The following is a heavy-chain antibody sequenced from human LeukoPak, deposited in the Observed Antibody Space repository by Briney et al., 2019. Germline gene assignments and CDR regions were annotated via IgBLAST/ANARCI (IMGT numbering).Heavy chain of an antibody. D-gene: IGHD5-12*01. CDR3: ARDEGVSGYDP. CDR1: GFTFSSYE. CDR2: ISSSGSTI. V-gene: IGHV3-48*03. Sequence: GGSLRLSCAASGFTFSSYEMNWVRQAPGKGLEWVSYISSSGSTIYYADSVKGRFTISRDNAKNSLYLQMNSLRAEDTAVYYCARDEGVSGYDPWGQGTLVTVSP. J-gene: IGHJ5*02.